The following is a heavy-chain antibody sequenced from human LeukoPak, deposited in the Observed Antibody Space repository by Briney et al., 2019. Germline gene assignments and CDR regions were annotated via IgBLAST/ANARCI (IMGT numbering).Heavy chain of an antibody. Sequence: SETLSLTCAVSGYTISSGYICSCIREPPGGVLEWIANIYHTGNTYYDPSLNSRVTMTRGTSKNQFSLRLSSVTAADTAVYYCARAGGSSSPYYYFYMDVWGKGTTVTVSS. CDR1: GYTISSGYI. CDR3: ARAGGSSSPYYYFYMDV. V-gene: IGHV4-38-2*01. J-gene: IGHJ6*03. CDR2: IYHTGNT. D-gene: IGHD6-6*01.